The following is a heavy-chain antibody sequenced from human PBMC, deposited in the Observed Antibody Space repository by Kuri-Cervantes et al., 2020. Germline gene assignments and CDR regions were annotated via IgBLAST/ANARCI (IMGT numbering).Heavy chain of an antibody. V-gene: IGHV1-18*01. CDR3: ARGEWRQPDWFAP. D-gene: IGHD5-18*01. CDR1: GYSLSNSA. CDR2: VSGYNGNK. J-gene: IGHJ5*02. Sequence: ASVKVSCKSSGYSLSNSAINWVRQAPGQGLEFMGWVSGYNGNKNYAQKFQGRLTMTIDTSSSTAYMELTSLTSDDTAVYYCARGEWRQPDWFAPWGQGTLVTVSS.